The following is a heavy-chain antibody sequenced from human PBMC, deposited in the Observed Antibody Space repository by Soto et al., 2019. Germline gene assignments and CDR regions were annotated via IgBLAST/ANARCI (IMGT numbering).Heavy chain of an antibody. CDR3: AGSGVLGEWLVRDYYYYGMDV. CDR2: IWYDGSNK. D-gene: IGHD6-19*01. J-gene: IGHJ6*02. Sequence: QPGGSLRLSCAASGFTFSSYGMHWVRQAPGKGLEWVAVIWYDGSNKYYADSVKGRFTISRDNSKNTLYLQMNSLRAEDTAVYYCAGSGVLGEWLVRDYYYYGMDVWGQGTTVTVSS. CDR1: GFTFSSYG. V-gene: IGHV3-33*01.